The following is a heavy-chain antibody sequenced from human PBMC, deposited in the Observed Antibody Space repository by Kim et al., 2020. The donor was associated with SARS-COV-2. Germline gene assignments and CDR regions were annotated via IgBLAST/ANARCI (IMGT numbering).Heavy chain of an antibody. D-gene: IGHD3-3*01. CDR1: GYTFTSYG. CDR2: ISAYNGDT. CDR3: ARGKDLYYDFWSGARMAGFLDY. V-gene: IGHV1-18*01. J-gene: IGHJ4*02. Sequence: ASVKVSCKASGYTFTSYGMSWVRQAPGQGREWMGWISAYNGDTNYAQKLQGRVTMTTDTSTSTAYMELRSLRSDETAVCYCARGKDLYYDFWSGARMAGFLDYGGQGTLVTVSS.